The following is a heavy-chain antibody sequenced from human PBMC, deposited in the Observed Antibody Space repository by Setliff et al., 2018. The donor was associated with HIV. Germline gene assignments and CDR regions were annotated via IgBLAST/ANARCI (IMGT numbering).Heavy chain of an antibody. J-gene: IGHJ2*01. CDR1: GGSFNDYY. Sequence: SETLSLTCAVYGGSFNDYYWTWIRQPPGEGLEWIGEIDHSGSTKYHASLESRVTISIDTSKNQFSLALNSVTAADTAVYYCVREVVSAVWYFDHWGRGIQVTVSS. CDR2: IDHSGST. V-gene: IGHV4-34*01. CDR3: VREVVSAVWYFDH.